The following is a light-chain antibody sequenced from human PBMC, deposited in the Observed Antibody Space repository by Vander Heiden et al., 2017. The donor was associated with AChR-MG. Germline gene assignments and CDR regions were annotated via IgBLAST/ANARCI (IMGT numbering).Light chain of an antibody. Sequence: IVLTQSPGTLSLSPGEPVTLSCRASQIISSNYLAWYQHRPGQAPTLLIYGASIRATGIPARFSGSGSGTDFTLTISRLESEDFAVYYCHQYGSSPRTFGQGTRVEI. J-gene: IGKJ1*01. CDR2: GAS. CDR3: HQYGSSPRT. CDR1: QIISSNY. V-gene: IGKV3-20*01.